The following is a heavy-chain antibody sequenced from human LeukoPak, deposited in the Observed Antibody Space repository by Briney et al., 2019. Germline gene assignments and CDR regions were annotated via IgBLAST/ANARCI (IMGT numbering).Heavy chain of an antibody. CDR1: GGSISSYY. CDR3: ARHEGDYYDSSGYYHYYFDY. D-gene: IGHD3-22*01. Sequence: SETLSLTCTVSGGSISSYYWSWIRQPPGKGLEWIGYIYYSGSTNYNPSLKSRVTISVDTSKNQFSLKLSSVTAADTAVYYCARHEGDYYDSSGYYHYYFDYWGQGTLVTVSS. CDR2: IYYSGST. J-gene: IGHJ4*02. V-gene: IGHV4-59*08.